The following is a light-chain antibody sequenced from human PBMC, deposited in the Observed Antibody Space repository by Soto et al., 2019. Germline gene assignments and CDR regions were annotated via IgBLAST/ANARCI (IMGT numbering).Light chain of an antibody. CDR2: AAS. Sequence: IQMTQSPSSVSVSIGDRVTITCRSSQSISVYINWYQKKSGTPPKLLIYAASNLQSGVPSRFSGRGSGTDFTLTISSLQPEDFASYYCQQTYRIPYTFGQGTKVDI. CDR1: QSISVY. J-gene: IGKJ2*01. V-gene: IGKV1-39*01. CDR3: QQTYRIPYT.